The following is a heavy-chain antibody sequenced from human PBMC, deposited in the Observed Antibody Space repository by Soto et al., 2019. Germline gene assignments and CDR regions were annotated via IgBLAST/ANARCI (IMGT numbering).Heavy chain of an antibody. J-gene: IGHJ5*02. Sequence: SETLSLTCTVSGGSISSYYWSWIRQPPGKGLEWIGYIYYSGSTNYNPSLKSRVTISVDTSKNQFSLKLSSVTAADTAVYYCASSSSYDFWSGLSGWFDPWGQGTLVTVSS. CDR1: GGSISSYY. CDR2: IYYSGST. V-gene: IGHV4-59*01. D-gene: IGHD3-3*01. CDR3: ASSSSYDFWSGLSGWFDP.